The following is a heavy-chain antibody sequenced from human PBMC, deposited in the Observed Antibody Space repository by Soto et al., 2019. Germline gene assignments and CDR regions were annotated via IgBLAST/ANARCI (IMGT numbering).Heavy chain of an antibody. CDR3: AITPNCGDGGRAGPSPFFDH. Sequence: EVQLFASGGGLVQPGGSLRLSCAASGFTFSLYALSWVRQAPGKGLAWVSALSGSGGSIYFANSVKGRFTISRDNSNDTVDQQMDRLKVEDTAVSYCAITPNCGDGGRAGPSPFFDHWGRGTLVTVSS. CDR2: LSGSGGSI. J-gene: IGHJ2*01. CDR1: GFTFSLYA. D-gene: IGHD2-21*01. V-gene: IGHV3-23*01.